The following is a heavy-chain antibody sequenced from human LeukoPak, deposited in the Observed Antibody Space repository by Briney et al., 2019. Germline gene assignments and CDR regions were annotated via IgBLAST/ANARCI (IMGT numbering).Heavy chain of an antibody. V-gene: IGHV3-21*01. J-gene: IGHJ4*02. CDR1: GFTFFIYT. CDR2: TSSSSSYI. CDR3: ARAGGWGYSSSSGYYFDY. D-gene: IGHD6-6*01. Sequence: GGSLRLSCAASGFTFFIYTMNWVRQAPGKGLEWVSSTSSSSSYIYYADSVKGRFTISRDNAKNSLYLQMNSLRAEDTAVYYCARAGGWGYSSSSGYYFDYWGQGTLVTVPS.